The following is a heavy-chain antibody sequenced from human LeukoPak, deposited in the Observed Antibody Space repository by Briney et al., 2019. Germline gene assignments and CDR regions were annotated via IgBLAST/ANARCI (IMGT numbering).Heavy chain of an antibody. V-gene: IGHV4-4*02. Sequence: SETLSLTCAVSGGSISGSNWWSWVRQPPGKGLEWIGEIYHSGNTNYNPSLKSRVTMSVDKSKNQSSLNLNSVTAADTAVYYCLYGGNSGDWVYWGQGTLVTVSS. J-gene: IGHJ4*02. D-gene: IGHD4-23*01. CDR3: LYGGNSGDWVY. CDR2: IYHSGNT. CDR1: GGSISGSNW.